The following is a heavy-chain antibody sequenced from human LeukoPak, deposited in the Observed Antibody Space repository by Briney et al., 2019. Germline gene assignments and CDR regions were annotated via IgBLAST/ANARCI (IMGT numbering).Heavy chain of an antibody. CDR2: INPSGGST. V-gene: IGHV1-46*01. CDR3: ARDGGIAVAGRTLAYGMDV. D-gene: IGHD6-19*01. J-gene: IGHJ6*04. CDR1: GYTFTSYY. Sequence: ASVKVSCKASGYTFTSYYMHWVRQAPGQGLEWMGIINPSGGSTSYAQKFQGRVTMTRDTSTSTVYMELSSLRSEDTAEYYCARDGGIAVAGRTLAYGMDVWGKGTTVTVSS.